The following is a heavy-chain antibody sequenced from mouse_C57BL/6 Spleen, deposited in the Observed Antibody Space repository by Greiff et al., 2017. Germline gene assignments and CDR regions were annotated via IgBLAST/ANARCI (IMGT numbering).Heavy chain of an antibody. D-gene: IGHD1-1*01. V-gene: IGHV3-6*01. Sequence: DVQLQESGPGLVKPSQSLSLTCSVTGYSITSGYYWNWIRQFPGNKLEWMGYISYDGSNNYNPSLKNRISITRDTSKNQFFLKLNSVTTEDTATYYCARDSYGSSYWGQGTTLTVSS. J-gene: IGHJ2*01. CDR2: ISYDGSN. CDR3: ARDSYGSSY. CDR1: GYSITSGYY.